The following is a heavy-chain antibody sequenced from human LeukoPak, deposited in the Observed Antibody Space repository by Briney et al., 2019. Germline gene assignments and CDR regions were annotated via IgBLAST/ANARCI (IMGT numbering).Heavy chain of an antibody. Sequence: SETLSLTCTVSGGSISSYYWSWIRQPAGKGLEWIGRIYTSGSTNYNPSLKRRVTMSVDTSKNQFSLKLSSVTAADTAVYYCARESLPDLPPPRSYGSGSYSEGDAFDIWGQGTMVTVSS. V-gene: IGHV4-4*07. J-gene: IGHJ3*02. CDR2: IYTSGST. CDR1: GGSISSYY. D-gene: IGHD3-10*01. CDR3: ARESLPDLPPPRSYGSGSYSEGDAFDI.